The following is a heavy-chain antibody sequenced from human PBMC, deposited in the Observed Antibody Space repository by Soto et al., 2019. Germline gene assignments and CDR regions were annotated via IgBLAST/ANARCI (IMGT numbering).Heavy chain of an antibody. D-gene: IGHD6-6*01. Sequence: SETLSLTCTVSGGSISSSSYYWGWIRQPPGKWLEWIGSIYYSGSTYYNPSLKSRVTISVDTSKNQFSLKLSSVTAADTAVYYCARQAGRGGIAARLYNWFDPWGQGTLVTVYS. V-gene: IGHV4-39*01. CDR2: IYYSGST. J-gene: IGHJ5*02. CDR1: GGSISSSSYY. CDR3: ARQAGRGGIAARLYNWFDP.